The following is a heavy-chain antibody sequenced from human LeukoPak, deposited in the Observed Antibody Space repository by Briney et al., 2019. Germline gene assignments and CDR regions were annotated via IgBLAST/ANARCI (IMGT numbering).Heavy chain of an antibody. CDR3: ARTINGYSYGYPVDY. V-gene: IGHV4-61*01. CDR1: GGSVSSGRYY. CDR2: VYYSGST. Sequence: SETLSLTCTVTGGSVSSGRYYWSWIRQPPGKGLEWIGYVYYSGSTNYYPSLKSRVTISVDTSKNQFSLKLSSVTAADTAVYYCARTINGYSYGYPVDYWGQGTLVTVSS. J-gene: IGHJ4*02. D-gene: IGHD5-18*01.